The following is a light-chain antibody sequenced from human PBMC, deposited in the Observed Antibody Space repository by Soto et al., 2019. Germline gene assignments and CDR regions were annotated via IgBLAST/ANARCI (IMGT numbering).Light chain of an antibody. V-gene: IGKV1-5*01. CDR3: QQYDTNST. CDR2: GAS. Sequence: DIPMTQSPSTLTASVGDRAIITCRASQRVARWLAWYQQKPGKAPKVLISGASNLESGVPSRFSGSGFGTQFTLTISSLQPDDSATYYCQQYDTNSTFGQGTKVEI. J-gene: IGKJ1*01. CDR1: QRVARW.